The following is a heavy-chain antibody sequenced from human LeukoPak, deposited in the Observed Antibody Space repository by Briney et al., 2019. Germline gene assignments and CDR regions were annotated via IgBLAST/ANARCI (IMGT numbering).Heavy chain of an antibody. CDR2: IRSKAYGGAT. J-gene: IGHJ3*02. Sequence: PGGSLRLSCTTSGFTLVDFFMNWFRQAPGKGLEWVGFIRSKAYGGATEYAASVKGRFTISRDDSKNIAYLQMNSLKTEDTAVYYCTRDRGTYDAFDIWGQGTMVTVSS. CDR3: TRDRGTYDAFDI. CDR1: GFTLVDFF. V-gene: IGHV3-49*03. D-gene: IGHD3/OR15-3a*01.